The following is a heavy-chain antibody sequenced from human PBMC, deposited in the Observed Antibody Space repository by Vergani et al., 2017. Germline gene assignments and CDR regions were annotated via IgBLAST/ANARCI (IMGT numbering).Heavy chain of an antibody. CDR3: ERATATYYELWSGYYTGGCRGGFDL. CDR1: GYTFTSYD. J-gene: IGHJ5*02. V-gene: IGHV1-8*01. CDR2: MNPNSGNT. Sequence: QVQLVQSGAEVKKPGASVKVSCKASGYTFTSYDINWVRQATGQGLEWMGWMNPNSGNTGYAQKFQGRVTMTRNTSISTAYMELSSLRSVDTAVDYCERATATYYELWSGYYTGGCRGGFDLWGQGTLVTVSS. D-gene: IGHD3-3*01.